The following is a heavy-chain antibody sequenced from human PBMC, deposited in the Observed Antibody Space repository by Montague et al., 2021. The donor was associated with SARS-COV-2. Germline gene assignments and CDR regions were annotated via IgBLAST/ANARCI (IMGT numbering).Heavy chain of an antibody. CDR3: ARESGSFHDGGYFDY. V-gene: IGHV3-30*04. D-gene: IGHD1-26*01. CDR1: GFYFSYA. Sequence: FRRLSCAASGFYFSYAMHWVRQAPGKGLEWVALISNDGSNKHYAGSVKGRFTISRDNSKSTLYLQMNSLRTEDTAVYYCARESGSFHDGGYFDYWGQGSLVTVSS. J-gene: IGHJ4*02. CDR2: ISNDGSNK.